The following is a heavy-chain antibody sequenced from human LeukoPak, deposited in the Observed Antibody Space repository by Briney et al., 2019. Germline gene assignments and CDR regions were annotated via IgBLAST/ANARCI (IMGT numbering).Heavy chain of an antibody. CDR2: IKSKTDGGTT. CDR3: TTAQVGA. D-gene: IGHD1-26*01. CDR1: GFTFSNAW. J-gene: IGHJ5*02. V-gene: IGHV3-15*01. Sequence: KAGGSLRLSCAASGFTFSNAWMSWVRQAPGKGLEWVSRIKSKTDGGTTDYAAPVKGRFTISRDDSKNTLYLQMNSLKTEDTAVYYCTTAQVGAWGQGTLVTVSS.